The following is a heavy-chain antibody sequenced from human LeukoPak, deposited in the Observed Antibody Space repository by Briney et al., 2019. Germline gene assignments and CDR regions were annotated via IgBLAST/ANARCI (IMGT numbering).Heavy chain of an antibody. V-gene: IGHV1-18*01. D-gene: IGHD6-19*01. J-gene: IGHJ4*02. CDR2: ISAKKGNT. Sequence: ASVKVSCKASGYTFTSYGISWVRQARGQGLEWMGWISAKKGNTDYAQKLQGRVTMTTDTSTSTAYMELRSLRSDDTAVYYCARDMYSSGRVPFDYWGQGTLVTVSS. CDR3: ARDMYSSGRVPFDY. CDR1: GYTFTSYG.